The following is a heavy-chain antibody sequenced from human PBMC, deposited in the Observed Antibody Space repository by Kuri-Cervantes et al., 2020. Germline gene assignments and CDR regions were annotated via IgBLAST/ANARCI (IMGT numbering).Heavy chain of an antibody. CDR1: GGSISSSNW. CDR3: ARRSYYDTFGYDTWFDP. CDR2: IYHSGST. V-gene: IGHV4-4*02. D-gene: IGHD3-22*01. J-gene: IGHJ5*02. Sequence: GSLRLSCAVSGGSISSSNWWSWVRQPPGKGLEWIGEIYHSGSTNYNPSLKSRVTISVDKSKNQFSLKLSSVTAADTAVYYCARRSYYDTFGYDTWFDPWGRGILVTDSS.